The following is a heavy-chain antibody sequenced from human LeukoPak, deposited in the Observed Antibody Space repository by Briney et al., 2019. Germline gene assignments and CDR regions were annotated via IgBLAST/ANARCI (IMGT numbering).Heavy chain of an antibody. CDR1: GGSFSGDY. Sequence: SETLSLTCAVYGGSFSGDYWSCIRQPPGKGLEWIGEINHSGSTNYNPSLKSRVTISVDTSKNQFSLKLSSVTAADTAVYYCARGADYGSGSLESGYWGQGTLVTVSS. D-gene: IGHD3-10*01. CDR2: INHSGST. J-gene: IGHJ4*02. CDR3: ARGADYGSGSLESGY. V-gene: IGHV4-34*01.